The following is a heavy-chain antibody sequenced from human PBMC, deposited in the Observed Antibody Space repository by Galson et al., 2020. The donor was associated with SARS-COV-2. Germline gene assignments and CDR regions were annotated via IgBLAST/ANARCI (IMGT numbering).Heavy chain of an antibody. V-gene: IGHV3-21*01. J-gene: IGHJ6*02. Sequence: GESLKISCAASGFTFSSYSMNWVRQAPGKGLEWVSSISSSSSYIYYADSVKGRFTISRDNAKNSLYLQMNSLRAEDTAVYYCARVVVVPAATYYYYGMGVWGQGNTVTVSS. CDR3: ARVVVVPAATYYYYGMGV. CDR2: ISSSSSYI. CDR1: GFTFSSYS. D-gene: IGHD2-2*01.